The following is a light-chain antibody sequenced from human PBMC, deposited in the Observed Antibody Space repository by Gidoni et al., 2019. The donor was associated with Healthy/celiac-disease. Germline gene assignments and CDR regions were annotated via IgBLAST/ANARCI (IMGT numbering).Light chain of an antibody. CDR2: AAS. Sequence: DIQLTQSPSSLSASVGDRVTITCRASQGISSYLAWYQQKPGKAPKLLIYAASTLQSGVPSRFSGSRSGTEFTLTISSMQPEDFATYYCQQLNSYRGYTFGQGTKLEIK. V-gene: IGKV1-9*01. CDR1: QGISSY. CDR3: QQLNSYRGYT. J-gene: IGKJ2*01.